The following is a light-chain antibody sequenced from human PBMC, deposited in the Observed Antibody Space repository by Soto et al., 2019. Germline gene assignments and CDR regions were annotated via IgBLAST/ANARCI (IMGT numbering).Light chain of an antibody. CDR3: QAWDSSTAWI. V-gene: IGLV3-1*01. CDR2: QDT. J-gene: IGLJ2*01. CDR1: KLGNKY. Sequence: SYELTQPPSVSLSPGQTASITCSGNKLGNKYASWYQQKPGQSPVLVLYQDTKRPSGIPERFSGSNSGNTVTLTISGTQAVDEADYYCQAWDSSTAWIFGGGTKLTVL.